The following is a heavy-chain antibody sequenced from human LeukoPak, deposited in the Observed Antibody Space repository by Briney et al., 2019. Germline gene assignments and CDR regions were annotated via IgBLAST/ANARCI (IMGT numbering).Heavy chain of an antibody. D-gene: IGHD3-3*01. CDR1: GFTFSSYW. CDR2: IKQDGSEK. J-gene: IGHJ6*03. V-gene: IGHV3-7*01. Sequence: GGSLRLSCAASGFTFSSYWMSWVRQAPGKGLEWVANIKQDGSEKYYVDSVKGRFTISRDNAKNSLYLQMNSLRAEDTAVYYCARVSGRGDDFWSGYFTPPHYYYMDVWGKGTTVTVSS. CDR3: ARVSGRGDDFWSGYFTPPHYYYMDV.